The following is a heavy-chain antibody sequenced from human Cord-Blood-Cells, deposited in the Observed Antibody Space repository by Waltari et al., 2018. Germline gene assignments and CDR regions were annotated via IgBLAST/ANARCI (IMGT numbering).Heavy chain of an antibody. CDR2: MNPNSGNT. CDR3: ARVGYSSSWYAFDI. D-gene: IGHD6-13*01. CDR1: GYTFTSYD. J-gene: IGHJ3*02. V-gene: IGHV1-8*03. Sequence: QVQLVQSGAEVKKPGASVKVSCKASGYTFTSYDINWVRQATGQGLEWMGSMNPNSGNTGYAQKFQGRVTITRNTAISTAYMELGSLRSEDTAVYYCARVGYSSSWYAFDIWGQGTMVTVSS.